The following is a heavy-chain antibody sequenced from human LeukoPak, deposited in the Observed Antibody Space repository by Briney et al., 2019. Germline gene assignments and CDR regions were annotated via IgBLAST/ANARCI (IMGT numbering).Heavy chain of an antibody. D-gene: IGHD3-3*01. CDR3: ARGANVSEIYDYFDY. V-gene: IGHV4-34*01. J-gene: IGHJ4*02. CDR1: GGSFSGYY. Sequence: SETLSLTCAVYGGSFSGYYWRWIRQPPGKGLEWIGEINHRGSTSYNTSLKSRVTISVDTSKNQFSLKLSSVTAADTAVYYCARGANVSEIYDYFDYCCQGTRVTVSS. CDR2: INHRGST.